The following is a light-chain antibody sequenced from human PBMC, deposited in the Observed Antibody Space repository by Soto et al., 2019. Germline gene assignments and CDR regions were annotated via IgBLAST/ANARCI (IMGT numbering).Light chain of an antibody. Sequence: EIVLTQSPGTLSLSPGERATLSCKASHSVSSSHLAWYQHKPGQAPRLLIYAASSRATGSPDRFSGGGSGTDFTLTISRLEPEDFAVYYCQQYGDSPINFGQGTRLEI. V-gene: IGKV3-20*01. J-gene: IGKJ5*01. CDR2: AAS. CDR1: HSVSSSH. CDR3: QQYGDSPIN.